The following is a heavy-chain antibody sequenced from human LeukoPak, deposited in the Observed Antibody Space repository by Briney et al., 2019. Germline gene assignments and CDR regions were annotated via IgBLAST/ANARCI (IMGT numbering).Heavy chain of an antibody. J-gene: IGHJ4*02. CDR3: AKSDARSGLSVSY. D-gene: IGHD3-16*02. CDR1: GFTFSSYA. CDR2: ISYDGSNK. V-gene: IGHV3-30*18. Sequence: GGSLRLSCAASGFTFSSYAMHWVRQAPGKGLEWVAVISYDGSNKYYADSVKGRFTISRDNSKNTLYLQMNSLRAEDTAVYYCAKSDARSGLSVSYWGQGTLVTVSS.